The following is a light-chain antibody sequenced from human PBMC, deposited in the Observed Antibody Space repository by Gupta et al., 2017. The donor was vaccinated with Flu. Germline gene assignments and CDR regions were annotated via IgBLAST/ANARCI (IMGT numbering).Light chain of an antibody. Sequence: DIQMTQSPSSLSASVGDRVTITCWTSQSIASDLNWYQQKPGKAPKLLIYGASSVESGVPSRFSGRGSGTEFTLTISSLQPADVATYYCQQCHSAPMTFGQGTK. CDR2: GAS. CDR3: QQCHSAPMT. J-gene: IGKJ1*01. CDR1: QSIASD. V-gene: IGKV1-39*01.